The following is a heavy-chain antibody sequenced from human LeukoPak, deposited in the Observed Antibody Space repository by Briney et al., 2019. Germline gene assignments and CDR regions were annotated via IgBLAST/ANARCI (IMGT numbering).Heavy chain of an antibody. J-gene: IGHJ4*02. V-gene: IGHV3-21*01. Sequence: GGSLRLSCAASGFTFSSYSMNWVRQAPGKGLEWVSSISSSSSYIYYADSVKGRFTTSRDNAKNSLYLQMNSLRAEDTAVYYCARWSKAAAGTSDYWGQGTLVTVSS. CDR1: GFTFSSYS. CDR3: ARWSKAAAGTSDY. D-gene: IGHD6-13*01. CDR2: ISSSSSYI.